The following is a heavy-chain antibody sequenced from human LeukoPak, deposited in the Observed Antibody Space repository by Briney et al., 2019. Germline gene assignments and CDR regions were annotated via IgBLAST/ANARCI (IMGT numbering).Heavy chain of an antibody. D-gene: IGHD4-17*01. CDR3: ARGYGDYYFDY. CDR1: DFTVSSIY. V-gene: IGHV3-53*01. J-gene: IGHJ4*02. Sequence: GGSLRLSCAASDFTVSSIYMSWVRQAPGKGLEWVSVIYSGGNTYYADSVKGRFTISRDNSKNTLYLQMNSLRAEDTAVYYCARGYGDYYFDYWGQGTLVTVSS. CDR2: IYSGGNT.